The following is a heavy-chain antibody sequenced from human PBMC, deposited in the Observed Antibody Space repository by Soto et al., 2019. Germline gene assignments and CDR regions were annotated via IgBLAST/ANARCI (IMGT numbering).Heavy chain of an antibody. CDR1: GFTFSSYA. CDR3: AKDHDSGAYYYDY. V-gene: IGHV3-23*01. Sequence: EVQLLESGGGLVQPGGSLRLSCEASGFTFSSYAMSWVRQAPGKGLEWVSTISGGDGNTYYADSVKGRFTISRDNSKNTLYVQMNSLRAEDTAVYYCAKDHDSGAYYYDYWGQGTLVTVSS. J-gene: IGHJ4*02. D-gene: IGHD3-22*01. CDR2: ISGGDGNT.